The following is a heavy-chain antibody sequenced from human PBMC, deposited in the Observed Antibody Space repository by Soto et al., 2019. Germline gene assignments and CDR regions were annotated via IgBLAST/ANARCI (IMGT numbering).Heavy chain of an antibody. CDR1: GGSLSRNY. Sequence: SETLSLTXSVSGGSLSRNYWSWIRQPPGKGLEWIGYIYYSGGTNYNPSLKSRVTISLDTSRNEFSLKLSSVTTADTAIYYCARGINYFGPWGQGALVTVSS. V-gene: IGHV4-59*13. J-gene: IGHJ5*02. CDR3: ARGINYFGP. D-gene: IGHD3-10*01. CDR2: IYYSGGT.